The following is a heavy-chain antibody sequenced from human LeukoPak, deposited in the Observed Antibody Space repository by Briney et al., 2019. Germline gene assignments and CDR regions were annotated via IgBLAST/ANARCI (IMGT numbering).Heavy chain of an antibody. Sequence: PSETLSLTCTVSGGSISSGDYYWSWIRQPPGKGLEWIGYIYYSGSTYYNPSLKSRVTISVDTSKNQFSLELSSVTAADTAVYYCAREEARGGSPRFDYWGQGTLVTVSS. V-gene: IGHV4-30-4*01. CDR1: GGSISSGDYY. J-gene: IGHJ4*02. D-gene: IGHD1-26*01. CDR2: IYYSGST. CDR3: AREEARGGSPRFDY.